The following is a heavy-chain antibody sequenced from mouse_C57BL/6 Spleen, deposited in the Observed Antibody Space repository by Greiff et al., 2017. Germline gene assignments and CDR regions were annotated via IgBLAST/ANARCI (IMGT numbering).Heavy chain of an antibody. J-gene: IGHJ2*01. D-gene: IGHD2-3*01. CDR2: INPSNGGT. V-gene: IGHV1-53*01. CDR3: ARSDGYYVGEFDY. CDR1: GYTFTSYW. Sequence: QVQLKQPGTELVKPGASVKLSCKASGYTFTSYWMHWVKQRPGQGLEWIGNINPSNGGTNYNEKFKSKATLTVDKSSSTDYMQLSSLTSEDSAVYYCARSDGYYVGEFDYWGQGTTLTVSS.